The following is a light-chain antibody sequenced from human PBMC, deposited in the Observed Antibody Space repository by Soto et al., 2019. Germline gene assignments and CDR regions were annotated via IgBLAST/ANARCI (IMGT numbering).Light chain of an antibody. J-gene: IGKJ5*01. Sequence: DIQMTQSPSTLSASVGDRVTITCRASQSISSWLAWYQQKPGKAPKLLIYKASSLESGVPARFSGSGSGTDFTLSINSLQPEDFATYYCQQAYSFPITFGQGTRLEI. CDR3: QQAYSFPIT. V-gene: IGKV1-5*03. CDR1: QSISSW. CDR2: KAS.